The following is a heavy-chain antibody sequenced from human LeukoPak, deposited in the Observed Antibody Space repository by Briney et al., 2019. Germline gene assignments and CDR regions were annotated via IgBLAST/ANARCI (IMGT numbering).Heavy chain of an antibody. J-gene: IGHJ2*01. CDR3: ARVAGSCSGGSCYFGWYFDL. V-gene: IGHV1-69*04. CDR2: IIPILGIA. D-gene: IGHD2-15*01. Sequence: SVKVSCKASGGTFSSYAISWVRQAPGQGLEWMGRIIPILGIANYAQKFQGRVTITADKSTSTAYMELSSLRSEDTAVYYCARVAGSCSGGSCYFGWYFDLWGRGTLVTVSS. CDR1: GGTFSSYA.